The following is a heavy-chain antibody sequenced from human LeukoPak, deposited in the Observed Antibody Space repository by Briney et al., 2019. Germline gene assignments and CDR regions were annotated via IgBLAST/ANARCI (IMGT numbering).Heavy chain of an antibody. CDR3: ARGLVAVAGPFDY. V-gene: IGHV4-39*07. D-gene: IGHD6-19*01. Sequence: PSETLSLTCTVSGGSISSSSYYWGWIRQPPGKGLEWIGSIYYSGSTYYNPSLKSRVTISVDTSKNQFSLKLSSVTAADTAVYYCARGLVAVAGPFDYWGQGTLVTVSS. CDR1: GGSISSSSYY. J-gene: IGHJ4*02. CDR2: IYYSGST.